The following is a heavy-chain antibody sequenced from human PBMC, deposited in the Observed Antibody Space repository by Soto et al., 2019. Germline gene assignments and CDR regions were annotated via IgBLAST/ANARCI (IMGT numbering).Heavy chain of an antibody. CDR2: ISWNSGSI. D-gene: IGHD3-16*01. CDR1: GFTFDDYA. V-gene: IGHV3-9*01. J-gene: IGHJ4*01. CDR3: AKEFCMITFCCTKDY. Sequence: GGSLRLSCAASGFTFDDYAMHWVRQAPGKGLEWVSGISWNSGSIGYADSVKGRFTISRDNAKNSLYLQMNSLRAEDTALYYCAKEFCMITFCCTKDYWGHGTLVTVSS.